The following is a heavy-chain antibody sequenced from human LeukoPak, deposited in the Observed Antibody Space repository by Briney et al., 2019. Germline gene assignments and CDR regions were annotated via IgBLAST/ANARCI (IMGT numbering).Heavy chain of an antibody. J-gene: IGHJ4*02. CDR1: GYTFTSYG. D-gene: IGHD3-9*01. CDR2: ISAYNGNT. Sequence: ASVKVSCKVSGYTFTSYGISWVRQAPGQGLEWMGWISAYNGNTNYAQKLQGRVTMTTDTSTSTAYMELRSLRSDDTAVYYCARDSYDILTGYYLFDYWGQGTLVTVSS. V-gene: IGHV1-18*04. CDR3: ARDSYDILTGYYLFDY.